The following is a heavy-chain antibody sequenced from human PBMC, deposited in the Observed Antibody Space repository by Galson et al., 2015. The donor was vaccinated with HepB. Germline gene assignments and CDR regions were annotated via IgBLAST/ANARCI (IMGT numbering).Heavy chain of an antibody. D-gene: IGHD6-19*01. Sequence: SVKVSCKASGYTFTTCDINWVRQATGQGLEWMGRMDPNSGYTNYAQKFQGRVTMTRDTAIRTAYMELSSLTSEDTGVYYCARDGKWLVPDWGQGTLVTVSS. J-gene: IGHJ4*02. V-gene: IGHV1-8*01. CDR1: GYTFTTCD. CDR3: ARDGKWLVPD. CDR2: MDPNSGYT.